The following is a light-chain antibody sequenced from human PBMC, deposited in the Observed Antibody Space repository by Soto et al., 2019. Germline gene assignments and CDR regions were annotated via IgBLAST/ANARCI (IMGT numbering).Light chain of an antibody. CDR1: QSVSSY. V-gene: IGKV3-11*01. CDR2: DAS. J-gene: IGKJ3*01. CDR3: QQRSNWRFT. Sequence: EIVLTQSPATLSLSPGERATLSCRASQSVSSYLAWYQQKPGQAPRLLIYDASNRATGIPARFSGSGSGTDFTLTISSLEPEDVAVYYCQQRSNWRFTCGPGTKVDIK.